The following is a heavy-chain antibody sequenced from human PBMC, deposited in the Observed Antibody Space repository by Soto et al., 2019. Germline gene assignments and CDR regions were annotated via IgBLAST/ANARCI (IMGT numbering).Heavy chain of an antibody. CDR1: VFTFISYW. J-gene: IGHJ4*02. D-gene: IGHD3-22*01. CDR2: IKQDGSEK. V-gene: IGHV3-7*01. Sequence: GGSLRLSCASSVFTFISYWMSWVRQAPGKGLEWVANIKQDGSEKYYVDSVKGRFTISRDNAKNSLYLQMNSLRAEDTAVYYCASWPWDYYDSSGYYYFDYWGQGTLVTVSS. CDR3: ASWPWDYYDSSGYYYFDY.